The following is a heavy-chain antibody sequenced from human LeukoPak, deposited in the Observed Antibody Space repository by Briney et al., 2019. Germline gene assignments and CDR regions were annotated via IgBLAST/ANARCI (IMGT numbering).Heavy chain of an antibody. CDR1: GGTVGRYP. J-gene: IGHJ5*02. Sequence: SVKVSCKASGGTVGRYPISWVRQAPGQGLEWMGGIIPIFGTANYAQKFQGRVTITADESTSTAYMELSSLRSEDTAVYYCARDRPGRYCSTISCYSASPFDPWGQGTLVTVSS. CDR3: ARDRPGRYCSTISCYSASPFDP. D-gene: IGHD2-2*02. CDR2: IIPIFGTA. V-gene: IGHV1-69*01.